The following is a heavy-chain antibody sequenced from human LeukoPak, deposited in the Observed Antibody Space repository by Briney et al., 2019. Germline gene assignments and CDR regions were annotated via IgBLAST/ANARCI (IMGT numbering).Heavy chain of an antibody. CDR1: GFMFTSYD. J-gene: IGHJ5*02. CDR2: MNPNNGNT. D-gene: IGHD3-10*01. V-gene: IGHV1-8*01. Sequence: GASVKVSCKASGFMFTSYDINWVRQASGQGLERMGWMNPNNGNTGYAQKFQGRVTMTRDTSISTAYMELRDLRSEDTAVYYCVRDGEGVAISVNYWFDPWGQGTLVTVSS. CDR3: VRDGEGVAISVNYWFDP.